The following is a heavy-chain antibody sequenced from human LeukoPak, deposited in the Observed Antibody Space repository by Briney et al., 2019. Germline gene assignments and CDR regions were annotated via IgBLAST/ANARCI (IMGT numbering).Heavy chain of an antibody. CDR1: GFTFSRYS. J-gene: IGHJ4*02. Sequence: GGSLRLSCAGSGFTFSRYSMNWVRQAPGKGLEWVSSISSSSSSIYYADSVKGRFTISRDNAKNSLYLQMNSLRAEDTAVYYCAREVDYYDSTGYYSTSYYFDYWGQGTLVSVSS. CDR2: ISSSSSSI. CDR3: AREVDYYDSTGYYSTSYYFDY. D-gene: IGHD3-22*01. V-gene: IGHV3-21*01.